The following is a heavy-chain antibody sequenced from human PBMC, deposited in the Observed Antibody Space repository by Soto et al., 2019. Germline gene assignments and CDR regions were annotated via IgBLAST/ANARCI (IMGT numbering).Heavy chain of an antibody. V-gene: IGHV3-9*01. D-gene: IGHD4-17*01. CDR2: ISWNSGSI. J-gene: IGHJ4*02. CDR1: GFTFDDYA. Sequence: EVQLVESGGGLVQPGRSLRLSCAASGFTFDDYAMHWVRQAPGKGLEWVSGISWNSGSIGHADSVKGRFTISRDNAKNSLYLQMNSLRAEDTAVYYCAKDRATVTTVLDYWGQGTLVTVSS. CDR3: AKDRATVTTVLDY.